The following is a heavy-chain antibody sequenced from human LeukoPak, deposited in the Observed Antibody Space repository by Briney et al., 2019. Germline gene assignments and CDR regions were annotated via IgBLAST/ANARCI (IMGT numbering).Heavy chain of an antibody. CDR2: INPNSGGT. V-gene: IGHV1-2*02. CDR1: GYTFTGYY. J-gene: IGHJ3*02. CDR3: AREVGRDGPPRAFDI. Sequence: GASVKVSCKASGYTFTGYYMHWVRQAPGQGLEWMGWINPNSGGTNYAQKFQGRVTMTRDTSISTAYMELSRLRSDDTAVYYCAREVGRDGPPRAFDIWGQGTMVTVSS. D-gene: IGHD5-24*01.